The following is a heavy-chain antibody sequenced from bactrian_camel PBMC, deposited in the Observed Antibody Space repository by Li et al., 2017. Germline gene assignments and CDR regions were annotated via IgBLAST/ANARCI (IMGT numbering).Heavy chain of an antibody. CDR1: KFTYT. Sequence: DVQLVESGGGSVQAGESLRLSCVASKFTYTMAWFRQAPGKELEWVATVLSSGSGAHYRDSVAGRFTISRDNAKNTLYLQMNNLQPGDTAMYYCAKGGRKTSITPLSAGVTFRGQGTQVTVS. CDR3: AKGGRKTSITPLSAGVTF. J-gene: IGHJ4*01. CDR2: VLSSGSGA. D-gene: IGHD1*01. V-gene: IGHV3S59*01.